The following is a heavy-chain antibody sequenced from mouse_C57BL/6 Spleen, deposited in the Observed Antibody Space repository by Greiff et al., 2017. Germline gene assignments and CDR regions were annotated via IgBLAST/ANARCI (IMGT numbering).Heavy chain of an antibody. D-gene: IGHD1-1*01. V-gene: IGHV1-82*01. CDR1: GYAFSSSW. Sequence: VQLQQSGPELVKPGASVKISCKASGYAFSSSWMNWVKQRPGKGLEWIGRIYPGDGDTNYNGKFKGKATLTADKSSSTAYMQLSSLTSEDSAVYFCARSNYYGSRYFDYWGQGTTLTVSS. J-gene: IGHJ2*01. CDR3: ARSNYYGSRYFDY. CDR2: IYPGDGDT.